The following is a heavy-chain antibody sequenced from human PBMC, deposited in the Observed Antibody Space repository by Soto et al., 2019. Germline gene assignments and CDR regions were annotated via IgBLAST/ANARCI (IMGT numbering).Heavy chain of an antibody. D-gene: IGHD3-3*02. CDR3: ARAPIFGVNRPNWFDP. J-gene: IGHJ5*02. V-gene: IGHV1-69*13. Sequence: ASVKVSCKASGGTFSSYAISWVRQAPGQGLEWMGGIIPIFGTANYAQKFQGRVTITADESTSTAYMELSSLRSEDTAVYYCARAPIFGVNRPNWFDPWGQGTLVTVSS. CDR1: GGTFSSYA. CDR2: IIPIFGTA.